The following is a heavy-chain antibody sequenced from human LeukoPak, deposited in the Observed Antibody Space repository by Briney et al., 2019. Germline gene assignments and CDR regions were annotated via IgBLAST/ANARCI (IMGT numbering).Heavy chain of an antibody. CDR2: LNNDGSST. Sequence: GGSLRLSCAASGFTFSSYEMNWVRQAPGKGLEWVSRLNNDGSSTTYADSVKGRFTISRDNAKNSLFLQMNSLRAEDTAVYYCARVLRYCSGGNCYSGGLGYMDVWGKGTTVTISS. D-gene: IGHD2-15*01. V-gene: IGHV3-74*01. J-gene: IGHJ6*03. CDR3: ARVLRYCSGGNCYSGGLGYMDV. CDR1: GFTFSSYE.